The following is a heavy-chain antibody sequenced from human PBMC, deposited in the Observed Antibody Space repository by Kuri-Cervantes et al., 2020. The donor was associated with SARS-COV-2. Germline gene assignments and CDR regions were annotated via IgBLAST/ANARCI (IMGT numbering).Heavy chain of an antibody. D-gene: IGHD3-3*01. CDR2: ISGSGGST. Sequence: GESLKISCAASGFTFSSYAMSWVRQAPGKGLEWVSAISGSGGSTYYADPVKGRFTISRDNSKNTLYLQMNSLRAEDTAVYYCAKDFWSGYYYFDYWGQGTLVTVSS. CDR3: AKDFWSGYYYFDY. V-gene: IGHV3-23*01. J-gene: IGHJ4*02. CDR1: GFTFSSYA.